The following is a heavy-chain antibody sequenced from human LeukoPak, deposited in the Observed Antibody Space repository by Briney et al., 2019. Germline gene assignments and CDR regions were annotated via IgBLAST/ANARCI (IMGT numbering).Heavy chain of an antibody. J-gene: IGHJ4*02. Sequence: GGSLRPSCAASGFTFSSFAMSWVRQAPGKGLEWISAISDSGIITYYADSVKGHFTISRDNSKNTLFLQMNSLRVEDTAVYYCAKLKEWLVEDFYYFDYWGQGALVTVSS. CDR1: GFTFSSFA. V-gene: IGHV3-23*01. D-gene: IGHD6-19*01. CDR2: ISDSGIIT. CDR3: AKLKEWLVEDFYYFDY.